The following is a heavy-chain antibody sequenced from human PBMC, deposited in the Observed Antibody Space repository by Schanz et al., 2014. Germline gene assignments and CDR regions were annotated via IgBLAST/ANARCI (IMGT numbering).Heavy chain of an antibody. D-gene: IGHD3-10*01. J-gene: IGHJ6*02. Sequence: DVQLAESGGGLVQPGGSLRLSCAASGFTFSTYSMNWVRQAPGKGLEWVSALSARGHRTQYADSVRGRFTISRDNAKSSVYLQMNSLRAEDTAVYYCARSGVDVWGQGTTVTVSS. CDR2: LSARGHRT. V-gene: IGHV3-48*04. CDR1: GFTFSTYS. CDR3: ARSGVDV.